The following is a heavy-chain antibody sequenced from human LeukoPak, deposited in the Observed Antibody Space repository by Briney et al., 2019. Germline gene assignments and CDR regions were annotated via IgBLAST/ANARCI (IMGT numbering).Heavy chain of an antibody. V-gene: IGHV3-53*01. CDR2: IYSGGST. Sequence: GSLTLSGVASVVPVSSNSMGWVRQAPGKGREWVSVIYSGGSTYYADSVKGRFTISRDNSKNSLYLQMNSLRAEDTAVYYRARGVDSPKWFDPWGQGTLVTVS. J-gene: IGHJ5*02. CDR3: ARGVDSPKWFDP. CDR1: VVPVSSNS. D-gene: IGHD2-15*01.